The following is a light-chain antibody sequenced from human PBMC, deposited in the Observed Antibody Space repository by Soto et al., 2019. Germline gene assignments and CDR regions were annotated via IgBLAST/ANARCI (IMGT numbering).Light chain of an antibody. Sequence: EIVLTQSPATLSVSPGERATLSCRASQSVSSNLALYQHNPGQAPRLLINGASTRAIGIPARFSGSGSGTEFTLTISSLQSEDSAVYYCQQYNTWPRTFGQGTKVDIK. CDR1: QSVSSN. J-gene: IGKJ1*01. CDR2: GAS. CDR3: QQYNTWPRT. V-gene: IGKV3-15*01.